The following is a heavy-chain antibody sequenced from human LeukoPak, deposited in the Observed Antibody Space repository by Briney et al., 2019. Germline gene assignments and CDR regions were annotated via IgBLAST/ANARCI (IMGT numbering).Heavy chain of an antibody. CDR2: ISNSGSTI. D-gene: IGHD3-3*01. J-gene: IGHJ4*02. V-gene: IGHV3-48*04. Sequence: PGGSLRPSCAASGFIFSTYSMNWVRQAPGKGLEWVSYISNSGSTIDYADSVKGRFTISRDNARNTLYLQMNSLRAEDTAVHYCASWRVATWDWGQGTLVTVSS. CDR1: GFIFSTYS. CDR3: ASWRVATWD.